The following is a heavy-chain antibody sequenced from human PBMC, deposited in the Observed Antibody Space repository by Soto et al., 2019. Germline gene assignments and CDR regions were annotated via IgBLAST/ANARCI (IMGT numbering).Heavy chain of an antibody. D-gene: IGHD1-26*01. Sequence: EVQLVESGGGLVQPGESLRLSCEASGFTFSSYSMNWVRQAPGKGLEWGSYISGSSSTIYYADSVKGRFTISRDNGKNALYLGMSSVRDADTAVYYCARGSYSGSYYNSWGQGTLVTVSS. CDR1: GFTFSSYS. CDR3: ARGSYSGSYYNS. V-gene: IGHV3-48*02. CDR2: ISGSSSTI. J-gene: IGHJ1*01.